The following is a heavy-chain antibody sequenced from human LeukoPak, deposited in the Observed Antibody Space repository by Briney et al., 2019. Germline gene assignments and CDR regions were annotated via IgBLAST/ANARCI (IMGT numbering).Heavy chain of an antibody. V-gene: IGHV4-39*07. D-gene: IGHD3-22*01. J-gene: IGHJ6*02. CDR2: IYYSGST. Sequence: SETLSLTCTVSGGSISSSSYYWGWIRQPPGKGLEWIGSIYYSGSTYYNPSLKSRVTISVDTSKNQFSLKLSSVTAADTAVYYCARDNPIVVVYGYYYGMDVWGQGTTVTVSS. CDR1: GGSISSSSYY. CDR3: ARDNPIVVVYGYYYGMDV.